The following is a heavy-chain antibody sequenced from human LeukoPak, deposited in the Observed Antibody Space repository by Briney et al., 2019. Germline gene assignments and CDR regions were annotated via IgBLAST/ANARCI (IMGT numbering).Heavy chain of an antibody. V-gene: IGHV4-31*03. CDR1: GGSISSGGYY. J-gene: IGHJ4*02. CDR2: IYYSGST. D-gene: IGHD3-10*01. Sequence: SETLSLTCTVSGGSISSGGYYWSWIRQHPGKGLEWIGYIYYSGSTYYNPSLKSRVTTSVDTSKNQFSLKLSSVTAADTAVYYCARDYGSGSSFFDFWGQGTLVTVSS. CDR3: ARDYGSGSSFFDF.